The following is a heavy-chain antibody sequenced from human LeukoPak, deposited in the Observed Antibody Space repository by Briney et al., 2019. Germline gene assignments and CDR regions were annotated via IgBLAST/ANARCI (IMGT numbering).Heavy chain of an antibody. CDR3: ARGGITIFGVVIHSDY. CDR2: ITSDGTST. J-gene: IGHJ4*02. D-gene: IGHD3-3*01. CDR1: GFTLSSYW. Sequence: PGGSLRLSCAASGFTLSSYWMHWVRQAPGKGLVWVARITSDGTSTTYAESVKGRFTISRDNAKNSLYLQMNSLRAEDTALYYCARGGITIFGVVIHSDYWGQGTLVTVSS. V-gene: IGHV3-74*03.